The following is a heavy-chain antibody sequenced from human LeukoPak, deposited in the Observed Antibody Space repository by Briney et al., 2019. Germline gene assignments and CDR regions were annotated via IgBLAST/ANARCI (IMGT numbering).Heavy chain of an antibody. D-gene: IGHD1-26*01. Sequence: GRSLRLSCAASGFTFSSYGMHWVRQAPGKGLEWLSYITTDSSTIYYADSVKGRFTISRDNAKNSLYLQMNNLRDEDTAVYYCARDRWELLLDSWGQGTLVTVSS. CDR1: GFTFSSYG. CDR3: ARDRWELLLDS. V-gene: IGHV3-48*02. CDR2: ITTDSSTI. J-gene: IGHJ5*01.